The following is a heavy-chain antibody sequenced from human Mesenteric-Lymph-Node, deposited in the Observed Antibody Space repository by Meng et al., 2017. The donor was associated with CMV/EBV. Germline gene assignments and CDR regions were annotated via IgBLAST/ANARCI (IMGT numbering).Heavy chain of an antibody. D-gene: IGHD6-13*01. CDR3: AGSSSWYPHFGY. V-gene: IGHV3-74*01. J-gene: IGHJ4*02. CDR1: GFTFSSYW. CDR2: INSDGSST. Sequence: LSLTCAASGFTFSSYWMHWVRQAPGKGLVWVSRINSDGSSTSYADSVKGRFTISRDNSKNTLYLEMNSLRAEDTAVYYCAGSSSWYPHFGYWGQGSLVTVSS.